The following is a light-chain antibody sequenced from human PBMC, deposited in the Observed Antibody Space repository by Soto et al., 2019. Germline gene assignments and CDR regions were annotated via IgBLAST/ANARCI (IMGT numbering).Light chain of an antibody. J-gene: IGLJ3*02. CDR1: SSNIGDNP. V-gene: IGLV2-23*01. CDR3: CSYAGSSTWV. Sequence: QSVLTQPPSASGTPGQRVTISCSGGSSNIGDNPVFWYQQLPGTAPKLMIYEGSKRPSGVSNRFSGSKSGNTASLTISGLQAEDEADYYCCSYAGSSTWVFGGGTQLTVL. CDR2: EGS.